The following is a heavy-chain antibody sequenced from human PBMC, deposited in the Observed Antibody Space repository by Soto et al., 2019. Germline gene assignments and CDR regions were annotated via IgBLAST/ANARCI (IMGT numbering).Heavy chain of an antibody. CDR3: ARVYYDYIWGSYPLNY. D-gene: IGHD3-16*02. Sequence: EVQLVESGGGLVQPGGSLRLSCAASGFTFSSYWMTWVRQAPGKGLEWVANIKQDESEKYYLDSVKGRFTISRDNAKNSLYLKMNSLRSEETAVYYCARVYYDYIWGSYPLNYWGQGTLVTVSS. CDR1: GFTFSSYW. CDR2: IKQDESEK. J-gene: IGHJ4*02. V-gene: IGHV3-7*04.